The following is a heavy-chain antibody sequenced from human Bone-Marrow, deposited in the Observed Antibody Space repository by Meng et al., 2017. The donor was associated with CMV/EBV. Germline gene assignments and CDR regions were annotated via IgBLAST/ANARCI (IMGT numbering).Heavy chain of an antibody. V-gene: IGHV2-5*01. Sequence: QRTLQVTRSAVGKTTQHRTLTRTFSGLSPSNSCVGVGWIRQPPGKALEWLALIYWNDDTRYSPSLKSRLTITKDTSKNQVVLTMTNMDPVDTATYYCARKYSSGWGYFQHWGQGTLVTVSS. CDR2: IYWNDDT. CDR3: ARKYSSGWGYFQH. CDR1: GLSPSNSCVG. J-gene: IGHJ1*01. D-gene: IGHD6-19*01.